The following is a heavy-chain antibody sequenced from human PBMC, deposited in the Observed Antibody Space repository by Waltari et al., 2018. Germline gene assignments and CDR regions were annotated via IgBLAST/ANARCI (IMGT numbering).Heavy chain of an antibody. Sequence: QVQLQESGPGLVKPSPTLSLTCTVSGGSISSGSYYWSWIRQPAGKGLEWIGRIYTSGSTNYNPSLKSRVTISVDTSKNQFSLKLSSVTAADTAVYYCARGAYEWFGERYWFDPWGQGTLVTVSS. J-gene: IGHJ5*02. CDR1: GGSISSGSYY. D-gene: IGHD3-10*01. CDR2: IYTSGST. CDR3: ARGAYEWFGERYWFDP. V-gene: IGHV4-61*02.